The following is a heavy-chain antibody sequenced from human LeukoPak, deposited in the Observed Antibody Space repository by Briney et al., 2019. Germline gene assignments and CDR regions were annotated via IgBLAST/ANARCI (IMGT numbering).Heavy chain of an antibody. CDR1: GFTFSSYA. Sequence: GGSLRLSCAASGFTFSSYAMSWVRQAPGKGLEWVSAISGSGGSTYYADSVKGRFTISRDNSKNTLYLQMNSLRAEDTAVYYCAKSSCSSISCYRFDYWGQGTLVTVSS. CDR2: ISGSGGST. D-gene: IGHD2-2*02. V-gene: IGHV3-23*01. J-gene: IGHJ4*02. CDR3: AKSSCSSISCYRFDY.